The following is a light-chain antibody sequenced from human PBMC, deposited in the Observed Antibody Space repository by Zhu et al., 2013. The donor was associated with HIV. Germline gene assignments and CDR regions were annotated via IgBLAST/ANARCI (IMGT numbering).Light chain of an antibody. Sequence: EIVLAQSPGTLSLSPGERATLSCRASQIVASNYVAWYHQKPGQAPRLLIYGASARATGIPDRFSGSGSGTDFTLTISRLEPEDFAVYYCQQYGNSPLTFGQGTKVEVK. CDR2: GAS. V-gene: IGKV3-20*01. J-gene: IGKJ1*01. CDR1: QIVASNY. CDR3: QQYGNSPLT.